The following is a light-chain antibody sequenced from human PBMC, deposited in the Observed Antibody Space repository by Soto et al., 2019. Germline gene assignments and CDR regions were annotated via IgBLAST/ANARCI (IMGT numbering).Light chain of an antibody. CDR1: QSVSSN. J-gene: IGKJ1*01. Sequence: EIVMTQSPATLSVSPGERATLSCRASQSVSSNLAWYQQKPGQAPRLLIYGASTRATGIPARFSGSGSGTEFTLTISILQSEDYAVYHCQQYNNWPPCTFGQGTKVEIK. CDR2: GAS. V-gene: IGKV3-15*01. CDR3: QQYNNWPPCT.